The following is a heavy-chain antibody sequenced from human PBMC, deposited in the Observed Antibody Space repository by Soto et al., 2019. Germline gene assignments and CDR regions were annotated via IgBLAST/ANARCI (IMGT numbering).Heavy chain of an antibody. CDR3: AKDSLGGGLHLGPQNYYGLDV. V-gene: IGHV3-23*01. Sequence: EVQLLESGGGLVQPGGSLRLTCTASGFTFRSFAMSWVRQAPGKGLEWVSGVSGSDTTTYYADSVKGRFTISRDNPKNTLYLEMNSLRVEDTAVYHCAKDSLGGGLHLGPQNYYGLDVWGQGTTVTVSS. CDR1: GFTFRSFA. J-gene: IGHJ6*02. D-gene: IGHD3-16*01. CDR2: VSGSDTTT.